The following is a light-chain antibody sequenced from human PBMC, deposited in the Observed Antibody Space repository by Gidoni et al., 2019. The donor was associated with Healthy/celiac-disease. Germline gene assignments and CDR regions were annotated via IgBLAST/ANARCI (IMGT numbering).Light chain of an antibody. V-gene: IGKV3-11*01. CDR3: QQRSNWPR. CDR2: DAS. Sequence: EIVLTQSPATLSLSPGERATLSCRASQSVSSYLAWYQQKPGQAPRLLIYDASNRATGITARFSGSGSGTDFTLTSSSLEPEDFAVYYGQQRSNWPRFGGGTKVEIK. J-gene: IGKJ4*01. CDR1: QSVSSY.